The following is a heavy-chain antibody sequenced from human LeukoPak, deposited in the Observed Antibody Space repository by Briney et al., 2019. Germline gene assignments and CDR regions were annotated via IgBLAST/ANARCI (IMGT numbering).Heavy chain of an antibody. CDR1: GFTFSSYS. V-gene: IGHV3-48*04. D-gene: IGHD2-15*01. J-gene: IGHJ4*02. CDR2: ISSSSSTI. Sequence: GGSLRLSCAASGFTFSSYSMNWVRQAPGKWLEWVSYISSSSSTIYYADSVKGRFTISRDNAKNSLYLQMNSLRAEDTAVYYCARPYCSGGSCYPHFDYWGQGTLVTVSS. CDR3: ARPYCSGGSCYPHFDY.